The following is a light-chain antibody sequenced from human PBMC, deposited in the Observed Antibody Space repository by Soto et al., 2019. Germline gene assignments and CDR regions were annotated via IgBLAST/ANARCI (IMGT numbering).Light chain of an antibody. CDR3: QQYYSTPNT. J-gene: IGKJ2*01. V-gene: IGKV4-1*01. Sequence: DIVMTQSPDSLAVSLGERATINCKSSQSVLYSSDNKNYLAWFQQKPGQPPKLLIYWASTRESGVPDRFSGSGSGTDFTLTISSLQAEDVAVHYCQQYYSTPNTFGQGTKLEIK. CDR2: WAS. CDR1: QSVLYSSDNKNY.